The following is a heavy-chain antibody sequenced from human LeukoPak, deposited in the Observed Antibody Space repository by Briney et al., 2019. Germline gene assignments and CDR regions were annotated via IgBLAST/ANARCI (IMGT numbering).Heavy chain of an antibody. CDR3: AKVLTPYDILTGYYNPVDY. CDR1: GFTFSSYA. Sequence: PGGSLRLSCAASGFTFSSYAMSWVRQAPGKGLEWVSAISGSGGSTYYADSGRGRFTISRDNSKNTLYLQMNSLRAEDTAVYYCAKVLTPYDILTGYYNPVDYWGQGTLVTVSS. CDR2: ISGSGGST. J-gene: IGHJ4*02. V-gene: IGHV3-23*01. D-gene: IGHD3-9*01.